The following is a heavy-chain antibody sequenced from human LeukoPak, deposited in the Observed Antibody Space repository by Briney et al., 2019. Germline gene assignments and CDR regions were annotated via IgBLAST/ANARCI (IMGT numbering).Heavy chain of an antibody. CDR1: GGSFSGYY. D-gene: IGHD5-18*01. Sequence: KPSETLSLPCAVYGGSFSGYYWSWIRQPPGKGLEWIGEIDHSGSTNYNPSLKSRVTISVDTSKNQFSLTLGSVSATDTAVYYCVSPRGFSYGYFDYWGQGTLVTVSS. CDR3: VSPRGFSYGYFDY. CDR2: IDHSGST. J-gene: IGHJ4*02. V-gene: IGHV4-34*01.